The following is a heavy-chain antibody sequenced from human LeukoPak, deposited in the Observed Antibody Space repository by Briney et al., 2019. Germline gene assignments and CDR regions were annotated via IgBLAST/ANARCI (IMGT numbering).Heavy chain of an antibody. CDR2: IWYDGSNK. CDR1: GFTFSSYG. J-gene: IGHJ6*03. D-gene: IGHD3-22*01. CDR3: AKGRHVEVSSGYYYYYYYMDV. Sequence: GRSLRLSCAASGFTFSSYGMHWVRQAPGKGLEWVAVIWYDGSNKYYADSVKGRFTISRDNSKNTLYLQMNSLRAEDTAVHYCAKGRHVEVSSGYYYYYYYMDVWGKGTTVTVS. V-gene: IGHV3-33*06.